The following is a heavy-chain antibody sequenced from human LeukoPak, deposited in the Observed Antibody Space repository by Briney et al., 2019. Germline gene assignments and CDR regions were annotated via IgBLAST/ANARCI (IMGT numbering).Heavy chain of an antibody. Sequence: GGSLRLSCAASGFTVSSNYMSWVRQAPGKGLEWVSVIYSGGSTYYADSVKGRFTISRDNSKNSLYLQMNSLRAEDTAVYYCARGFGGYYDSSGYYYAHYGMDVWGQGTTVTVSS. CDR1: GFTVSSNY. CDR3: ARGFGGYYDSSGYYYAHYGMDV. D-gene: IGHD3-22*01. J-gene: IGHJ6*02. CDR2: IYSGGST. V-gene: IGHV3-53*01.